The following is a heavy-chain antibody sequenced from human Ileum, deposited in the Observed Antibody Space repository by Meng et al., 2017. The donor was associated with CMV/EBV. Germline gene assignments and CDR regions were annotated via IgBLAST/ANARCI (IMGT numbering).Heavy chain of an antibody. CDR3: ARRVGSGKYYFDF. V-gene: IGHV4-34*01. J-gene: IGHJ4*02. CDR2: ISHSGST. Sequence: AVWGGSSSGDNCSGIRQSRGKGVGWIGEISHSGSTNYRPSLKSRVTISVDSFKNQCSLRLNSVTAADTAVFHCARRVGSGKYYFDFWSQGSLVTVSS. D-gene: IGHD3-10*01. CDR1: GGSSSGDN.